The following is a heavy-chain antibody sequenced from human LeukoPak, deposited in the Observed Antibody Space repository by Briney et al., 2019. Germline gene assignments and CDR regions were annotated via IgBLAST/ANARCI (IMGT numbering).Heavy chain of an antibody. V-gene: IGHV4-34*01. CDR2: INHSGST. CDR1: GGSFSGYY. Sequence: SETLSLTCAVYGGSFSGYYWSWIRQPPGKGLEWIGEINHSGSTNYNPSLKSRVTISVDTSKNQFSLKLSSVTAADTAVYYCARVRQLVYHMDVWGKGTTVTVSS. J-gene: IGHJ6*03. D-gene: IGHD6-13*01. CDR3: ARVRQLVYHMDV.